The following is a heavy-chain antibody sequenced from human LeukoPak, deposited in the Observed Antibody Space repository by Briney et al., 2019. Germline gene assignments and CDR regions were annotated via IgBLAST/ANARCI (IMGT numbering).Heavy chain of an antibody. CDR3: ARADKDGYGFFGFDY. J-gene: IGHJ4*02. Sequence: GWCLRLSCAASGFAFDDYGMSWVRQAPGKGREWVSVINWNGGSIGYADSVKGRFTISRDNAKNSLYLQINSLRAEDTALYYCARADKDGYGFFGFDYWGQGTLVTVSS. CDR1: GFAFDDYG. V-gene: IGHV3-20*04. CDR2: INWNGGSI. D-gene: IGHD5-18*01.